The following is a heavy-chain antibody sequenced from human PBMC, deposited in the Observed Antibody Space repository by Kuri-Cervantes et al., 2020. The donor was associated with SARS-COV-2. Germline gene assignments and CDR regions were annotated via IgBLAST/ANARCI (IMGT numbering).Heavy chain of an antibody. CDR2: IRSKAYGGTT. J-gene: IGHJ3*02. CDR1: GFTFGDYA. CDR3: ARSRITMIVDQSGAFDI. V-gene: IGHV3-49*04. Sequence: GESLKISCTASGFTFGDYAMSWVRQAPGKGLEWVGFIRSKAYGGTTEYAASVKGRFTISRDDSKSIAYLQMNCLKTEDTAVYYCARSRITMIVDQSGAFDIWGQGTMVTVSS. D-gene: IGHD3-22*01.